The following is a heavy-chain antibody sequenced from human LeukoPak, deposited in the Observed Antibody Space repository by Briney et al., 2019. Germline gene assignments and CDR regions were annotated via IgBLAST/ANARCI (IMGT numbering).Heavy chain of an antibody. Sequence: SVKVSCKASGGTFSSYAISWVRQAPGQGLEWMGEIIPIFGTANYAQKFQGRVTITTDESTSTAYMELSSLRSEGTAVYYCARDYYGDYGLLDYWGQGTLVTVSS. D-gene: IGHD4-17*01. V-gene: IGHV1-69*05. J-gene: IGHJ4*02. CDR3: ARDYYGDYGLLDY. CDR2: IIPIFGTA. CDR1: GGTFSSYA.